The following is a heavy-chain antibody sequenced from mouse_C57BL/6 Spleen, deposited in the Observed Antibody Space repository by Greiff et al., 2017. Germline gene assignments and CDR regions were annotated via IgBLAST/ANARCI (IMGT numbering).Heavy chain of an antibody. CDR1: GYTFTDYY. CDR3: ARRPHYYGSSYGWFAY. CDR2: INPNNGGT. D-gene: IGHD1-1*01. V-gene: IGHV1-26*01. J-gene: IGHJ3*01. Sequence: EVQLQQSGPELVKPGASVKISCKASGYTFTDYYMNWVKQSHGKSLEWIGAINPNNGGTSYNQKFKGKATLTVDKSSSTAYMERRSLTSEDSAVYYCARRPHYYGSSYGWFAYWGQGTLVTVSA.